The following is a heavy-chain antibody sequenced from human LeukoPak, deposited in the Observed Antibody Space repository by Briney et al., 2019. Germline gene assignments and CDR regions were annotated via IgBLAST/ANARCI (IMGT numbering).Heavy chain of an antibody. CDR3: ARDSGPARGYCSSTSCYRNFNY. D-gene: IGHD2-2*01. CDR2: IHSSGTI. CDR1: NVSIASYF. J-gene: IGHJ4*02. Sequence: SETLSLTCGVSNVSIASYFWSFIRQPAGKGLEWIGRIHSSGTINYNPSLKSRVTISVDTSKNQFSLKLSSVTAADTAVYYCARDSGPARGYCSSTSCYRNFNYWGQETLVTVSS. V-gene: IGHV4-4*07.